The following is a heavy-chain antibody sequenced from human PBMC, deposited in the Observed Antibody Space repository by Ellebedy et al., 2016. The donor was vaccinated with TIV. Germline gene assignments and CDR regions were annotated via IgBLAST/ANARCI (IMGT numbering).Heavy chain of an antibody. V-gene: IGHV1-3*04. Sequence: AASVKVSCKTSGYMFSDCAIQWVRQAPGQRPEGMGCINNGHGNTKYSERLQGRVNITRDTSASTVYLEMSSLGSGDTAVYYCARGPRTLLRNAISGWFDSWGQGSLVTVSS. CDR2: INNGHGNT. CDR1: GYMFSDCA. D-gene: IGHD3-22*01. CDR3: ARGPRTLLRNAISGWFDS. J-gene: IGHJ5*01.